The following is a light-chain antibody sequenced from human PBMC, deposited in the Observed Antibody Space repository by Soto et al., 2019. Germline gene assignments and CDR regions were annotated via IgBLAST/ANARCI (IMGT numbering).Light chain of an antibody. J-gene: IGLJ1*01. Sequence: QSALTQPASVSGSPGQSITISCTGTSSDVGGYKYVSWYQQHPGKAPKFMIYDVSIRPSGVSNRFSGSKSGNTASLTISGLQAEDEADYYCCSYTSGSPYVFGSGTKVTVL. CDR3: CSYTSGSPYV. CDR1: SSDVGGYKY. CDR2: DVS. V-gene: IGLV2-14*01.